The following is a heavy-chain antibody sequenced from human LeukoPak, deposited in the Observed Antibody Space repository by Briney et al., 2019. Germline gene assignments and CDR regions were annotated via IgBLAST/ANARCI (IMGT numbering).Heavy chain of an antibody. CDR2: IYYTGTT. Sequence: SETLSLTCTVSGGSISSNSHYWGWIRQTPGKGLEWIGSIYYTGTTYDNPSLKSRVTISIDTSKSQFSLKLSSVTAADTAVYYCASSRGRDFDYWGQGTLVTVSS. V-gene: IGHV4-39*01. CDR1: GGSISSNSHY. CDR3: ASSRGRDFDY. D-gene: IGHD3-10*01. J-gene: IGHJ4*02.